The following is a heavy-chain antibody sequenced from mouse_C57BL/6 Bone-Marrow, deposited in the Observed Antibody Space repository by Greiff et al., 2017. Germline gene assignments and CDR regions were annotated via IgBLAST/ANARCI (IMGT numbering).Heavy chain of an antibody. CDR1: GFSFNTYA. CDR3: VRHDGGNYGPWFAY. V-gene: IGHV10-1*01. Sequence: EVKLLESGGGLVQPKGSLKLSCAASGFSFNTYAMNWVRQAPGKGLEWVARIRSKSNNYATYYADSVKDRFTISRDDSESMLYLQMNNLKTEDTAMYYCVRHDGGNYGPWFAYWGQGTLVTVSA. J-gene: IGHJ3*01. CDR2: IRSKSNNYAT. D-gene: IGHD2-1*01.